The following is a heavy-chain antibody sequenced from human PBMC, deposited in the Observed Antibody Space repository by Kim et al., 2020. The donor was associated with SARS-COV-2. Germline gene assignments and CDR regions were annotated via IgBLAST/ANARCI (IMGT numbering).Heavy chain of an antibody. Sequence: GGSLRLSCAASGFTFDNYAMHWVRQVPGKGLEWVSGISRDGATIGYADSVKGRFTISRDNAQSSLYLQMNDLRAEDTALYYCVKDGRGPGWYYFYYMDV. J-gene: IGHJ6*03. D-gene: IGHD1-1*01. CDR3: VKDGRGPGWYYFYYMDV. V-gene: IGHV3-9*01. CDR1: GFTFDNYA. CDR2: ISRDGATI.